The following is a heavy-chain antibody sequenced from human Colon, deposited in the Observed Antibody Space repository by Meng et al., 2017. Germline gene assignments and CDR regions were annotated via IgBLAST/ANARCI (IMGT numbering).Heavy chain of an antibody. D-gene: IGHD6-19*01. Sequence: QPQLQESGPGLVKPSEALSLTCSVSGGSISTSGSYWGWIRQPPGKGLEWIGSIGHSGITYYTPSLKSRVTVSIDTSKSQFSLKLTSVTAADTAVYYCVRSSGWVRTGFDPWGQGTLVTVSS. CDR3: VRSSGWVRTGFDP. CDR1: GGSISTSGSY. CDR2: IGHSGIT. J-gene: IGHJ5*02. V-gene: IGHV4-39*01.